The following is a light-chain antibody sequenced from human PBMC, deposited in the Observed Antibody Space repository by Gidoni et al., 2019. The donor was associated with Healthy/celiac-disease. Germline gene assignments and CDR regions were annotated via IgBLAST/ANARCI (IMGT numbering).Light chain of an antibody. CDR3: MQALQTPPT. J-gene: IGKJ1*01. V-gene: IGKV2-28*01. CDR2: LGS. CDR1: QSLLHSNGYNY. Sequence: DIVMTQSPLSLPVTPGEPASISCRSSQSLLHSNGYNYLDWYLQTPGQSPQLLIYLGSNRASGVHDRFSGSGSGTDFTLKSSRVEAEDVGVYYCMQALQTPPTFXQXTKVEIK.